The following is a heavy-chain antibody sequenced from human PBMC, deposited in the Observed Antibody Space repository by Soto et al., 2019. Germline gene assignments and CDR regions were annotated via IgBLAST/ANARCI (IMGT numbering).Heavy chain of an antibody. CDR1: GYTFTSYG. CDR3: ARGGAEAKGRVVFQGGRYYDYGMDV. CDR2: ISAYNGNT. D-gene: IGHD2-8*02. Sequence: QVQLVQSGAEVKKPGASVKVSCKASGYTFTSYGISWVRQAPGQGLEWMGWISAYNGNTNYAQKLQGRVTMTTDTSTRTAYMELRSLRADDTAVYYCARGGAEAKGRVVFQGGRYYDYGMDVWGQGTTVTVSS. V-gene: IGHV1-18*01. J-gene: IGHJ6*02.